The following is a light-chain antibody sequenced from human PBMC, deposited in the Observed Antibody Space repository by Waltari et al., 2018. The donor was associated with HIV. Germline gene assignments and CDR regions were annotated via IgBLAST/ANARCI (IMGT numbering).Light chain of an antibody. Sequence: IQMTQSPSALSASVGDRITISCRASENINKYLNWYQQRPGKSPKLLIYGAFSLQPGVPSRFSASGSGTDFNLIIRNLQPEDVALYFCQQSSVTPLTFGGRTRVDIK. CDR3: QQSSVTPLT. CDR1: ENINKY. V-gene: IGKV1-39*01. J-gene: IGKJ4*01. CDR2: GAF.